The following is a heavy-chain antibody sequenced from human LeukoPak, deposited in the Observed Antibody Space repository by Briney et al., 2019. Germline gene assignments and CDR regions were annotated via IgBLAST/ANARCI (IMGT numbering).Heavy chain of an antibody. D-gene: IGHD3-10*01. CDR1: GFALSCYS. CDR3: GKETGIILVRGAVDY. V-gene: IGHV3-23*01. CDR2: TSGSGGNP. J-gene: IGHJ4*02. Sequence: GGSMGLSCAATGFALSCYSMSWVREAPGTGLERASVTSGSGGNPYYADSVKGRFTISRDNSKNTVYRHMNSLRAEDTALYYCGKETGIILVRGAVDYWGQGTLVTVSS.